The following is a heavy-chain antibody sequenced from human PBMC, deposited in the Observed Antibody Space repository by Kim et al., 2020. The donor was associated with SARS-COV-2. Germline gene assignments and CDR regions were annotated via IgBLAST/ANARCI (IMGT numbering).Heavy chain of an antibody. D-gene: IGHD3-9*01. J-gene: IGHJ5*02. CDR2: ISITSTYI. V-gene: IGHV3-21*06. CDR3: ASTTYYDILTGYFREADWFDP. Sequence: GGSLRLSCAASGFTFSSYSMNWVRQAPGKGLEWVSSISITSTYIYYADSVKGRFTISRYNAKNTLYLQMNSLRAEDTAVYYCASTTYYDILTGYFREADWFDPWGQGTLVTVSS. CDR1: GFTFSSYS.